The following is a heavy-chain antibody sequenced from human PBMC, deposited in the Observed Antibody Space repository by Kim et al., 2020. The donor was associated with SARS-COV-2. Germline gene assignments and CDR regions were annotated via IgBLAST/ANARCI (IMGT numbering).Heavy chain of an antibody. D-gene: IGHD6-19*01. J-gene: IGHJ4*02. CDR3: TAGVPVGYSSGWYDY. V-gene: IGHV3-15*01. Sequence: APVKGRFTISRDDSKNPLYLQMNSLKTEDTAVYYCTAGVPVGYSSGWYDYWGQGTLVTVSS.